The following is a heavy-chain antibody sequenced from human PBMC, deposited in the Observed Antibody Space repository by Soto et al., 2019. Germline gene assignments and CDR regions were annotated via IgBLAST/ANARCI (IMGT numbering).Heavy chain of an antibody. CDR1: GFTFRNYG. CDR2: ISFDGNNE. J-gene: IGHJ5*02. V-gene: IGHV3-30*18. D-gene: IGHD4-17*01. Sequence: QVQLVESGGGVVQPGRSLRLSCTASGFTFRNYGMHWVRQAPGKGLEWVAVISFDGNNEYYSGSVKGRFTISRDNFKDTLYLQMNSLRAEDTAVYYCAKDLLKTTVTTPGSWGPGNLVTVSS. CDR3: AKDLLKTTVTTPGS.